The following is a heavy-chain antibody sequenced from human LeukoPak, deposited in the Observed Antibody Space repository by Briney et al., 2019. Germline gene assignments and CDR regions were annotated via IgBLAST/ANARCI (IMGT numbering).Heavy chain of an antibody. Sequence: SETLSLTCAGYGGSFRGYYWSWIRQPPGKGLEWIGEINHSGSTNYNPSLKSRVTISVDTSKNQFSLKLSSVTAADTAVYYCARGAALRFLEWLRAPSWFDPWGQGTLVTVSS. V-gene: IGHV4-34*01. CDR2: INHSGST. CDR1: GGSFRGYY. CDR3: ARGAALRFLEWLRAPSWFDP. J-gene: IGHJ5*02. D-gene: IGHD3-3*01.